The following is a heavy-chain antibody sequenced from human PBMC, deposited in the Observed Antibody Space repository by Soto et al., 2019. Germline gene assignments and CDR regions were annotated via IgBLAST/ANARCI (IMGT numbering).Heavy chain of an antibody. CDR1: GGSISSYY. CDR3: ARLRSVAGTHPSIDY. J-gene: IGHJ4*02. D-gene: IGHD6-19*01. Sequence: QVQLQESGPGLVKPSETLSLTCTVCGGSISSYYWSWIRQPPGKGLEWIGYIYYSGSTNYNPSLKSRVTISVDTSKNQFSLKLSSVTAADTAVYYCARLRSVAGTHPSIDYWGQGTLVTVSS. V-gene: IGHV4-59*08. CDR2: IYYSGST.